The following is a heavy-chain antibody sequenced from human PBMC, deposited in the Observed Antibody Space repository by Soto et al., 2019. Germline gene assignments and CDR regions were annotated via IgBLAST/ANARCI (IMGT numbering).Heavy chain of an antibody. Sequence: QVQLQESGPGLVEPSGTLSLTCGVSGGSMRNDDWWSWVRQTPGKGLERIGEISHYGNTNYNPSLKSRVTMSIDTSKNQFSLKVRSLTAADTAMYYCARNGDCTSGICYVGWFDPWGQGTLVSVSS. CDR1: GGSMRNDDW. D-gene: IGHD2-2*01. CDR3: ARNGDCTSGICYVGWFDP. V-gene: IGHV4-4*02. J-gene: IGHJ5*02. CDR2: ISHYGNT.